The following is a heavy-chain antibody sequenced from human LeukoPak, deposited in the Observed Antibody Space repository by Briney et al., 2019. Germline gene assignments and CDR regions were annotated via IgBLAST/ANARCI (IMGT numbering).Heavy chain of an antibody. CDR2: INHSGST. V-gene: IGHV4-34*01. Sequence: PSETLSLTCAVYGGSFNGYYWSWIRQPPGKGLEWIGEINHSGSTNYNPSLKSRVTISVDTSKNQFSLKLSSVTAADTAVYYCARGVGVVVVPAASITDWFDPWGQGTLVTVSS. CDR1: GGSFNGYY. D-gene: IGHD2-2*01. J-gene: IGHJ5*02. CDR3: ARGVGVVVVPAASITDWFDP.